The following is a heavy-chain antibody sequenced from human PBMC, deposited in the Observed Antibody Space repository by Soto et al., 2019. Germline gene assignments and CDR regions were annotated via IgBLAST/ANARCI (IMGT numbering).Heavy chain of an antibody. CDR3: ARHDDDSLYYGMDV. J-gene: IGHJ6*02. V-gene: IGHV5-10-1*01. D-gene: IGHD1-1*01. CDR2: IDPSVSYT. Sequence: GESLKIACQGSRHRFTSYWISWVSQMPGKGLEWMGRIDPSVSYTNYSPSFRGHVTISADKSISTAYLQWSSLKASDTAMYYCARHDDDSLYYGMDVWGQGTTVTAP. CDR1: RHRFTSYW.